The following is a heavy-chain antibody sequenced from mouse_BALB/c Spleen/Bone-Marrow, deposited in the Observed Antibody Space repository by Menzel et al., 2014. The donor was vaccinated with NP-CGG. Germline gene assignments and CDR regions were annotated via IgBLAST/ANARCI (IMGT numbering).Heavy chain of an antibody. V-gene: IGHV4-1*02. CDR3: ARLNYYGNLFV. CDR1: GFDFSRYW. J-gene: IGHJ1*01. CDR2: INPDSSTI. Sequence: EVQGVESGGGLVQPGGSLKLSCATSGFDFSRYWMSWVRQAPGKGLEWIGEINPDSSTINYTPPLKDKFIISRDNAKNTLYLQMSKVRSEDTALYYCARLNYYGNLFVWGAGTTVTVSS. D-gene: IGHD1-1*01.